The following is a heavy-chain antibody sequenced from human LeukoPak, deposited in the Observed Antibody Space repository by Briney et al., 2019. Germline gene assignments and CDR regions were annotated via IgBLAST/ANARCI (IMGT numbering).Heavy chain of an antibody. Sequence: SQTLSLTCTVSGGSISSGSYYWSWIRQPAGKGLEWIGRIYTSGSINYNPSLKSRVTISVDTSKNQFSLKLSSVTAADTAVYYCARDLGSSSSTTVGYYYYMDVWGKGTTVTVSS. J-gene: IGHJ6*03. CDR1: GGSISSGSYY. CDR2: IYTSGSI. V-gene: IGHV4-61*02. D-gene: IGHD6-6*01. CDR3: ARDLGSSSSTTVGYYYYMDV.